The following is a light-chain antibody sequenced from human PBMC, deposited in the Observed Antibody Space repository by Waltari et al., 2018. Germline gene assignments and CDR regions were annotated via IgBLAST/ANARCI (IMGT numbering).Light chain of an antibody. CDR2: VQN. CDR1: SLRSYY. J-gene: IGLJ2*01. CDR3: HSRDASGVAGS. Sequence: SSELTQDPAVSVAMGQTVRITCQGDSLRSYYPSWYQQRPGQAPILVIYVQNNRPSGVPDRFSGSSSHNTGSLTITGAQAEDEASYYCHSRDASGVAGSFGGGTKLTVL. V-gene: IGLV3-19*01.